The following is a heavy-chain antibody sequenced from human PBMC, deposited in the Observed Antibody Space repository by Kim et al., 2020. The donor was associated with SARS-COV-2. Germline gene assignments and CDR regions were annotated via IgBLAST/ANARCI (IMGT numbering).Heavy chain of an antibody. J-gene: IGHJ2*01. CDR3: ARESRGGSWYFDV. D-gene: IGHD2-15*01. CDR1: GRKVRSYL. V-gene: IGHV3-74*01. CDR2: INSDGSST. Sequence: GGSLRLSCAASGRKVRSYLMHWVRQGPGKGLVWVSHINSDGSSTSYADSVKGRFTISRDNARNTLDLQMNSLRAEDTAVYYCARESRGGSWYFDVWGRGTLVTVSS.